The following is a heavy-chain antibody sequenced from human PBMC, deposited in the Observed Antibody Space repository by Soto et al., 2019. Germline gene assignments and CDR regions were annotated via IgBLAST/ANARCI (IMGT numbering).Heavy chain of an antibody. CDR1: ELIFSSYA. Sequence: QVPLVQSGAEVKKPGASVRVSCKASELIFSSYAVQWVRQAPGQRLEWMGWINAGKGNTKYSQKFQGRVSVTRDTSARKVYMELSSLSSEDTAVYYCATISPYGMDVWGQWTTVTVSS. CDR2: INAGKGNT. J-gene: IGHJ6*01. CDR3: ATISPYGMDV. D-gene: IGHD1-20*01. V-gene: IGHV1-3*01.